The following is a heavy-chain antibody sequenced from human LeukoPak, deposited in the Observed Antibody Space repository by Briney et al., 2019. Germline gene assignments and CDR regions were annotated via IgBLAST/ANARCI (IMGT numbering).Heavy chain of an antibody. J-gene: IGHJ4*02. CDR2: IYTSGST. Sequence: SETLSLTCTVSGGSISSYYWSWIRQPAGKGLEWIGRIYTSGSTNYNPSLKSRATMSVDTSKNQFSLKLSSVTAADTAVYYCARGVLDYYDSSGYYYPGGYYFDYWGQGTLVTVSS. CDR3: ARGVLDYYDSSGYYYPGGYYFDY. V-gene: IGHV4-4*07. D-gene: IGHD3-22*01. CDR1: GGSISSYY.